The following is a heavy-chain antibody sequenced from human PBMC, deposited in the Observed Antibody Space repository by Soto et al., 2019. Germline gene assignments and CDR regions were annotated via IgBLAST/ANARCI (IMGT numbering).Heavy chain of an antibody. CDR1: GFTFSSYG. D-gene: IGHD5-12*01. J-gene: IGHJ4*02. Sequence: GGSLRLSCAASGFTFSSYGMHWVRQAPGKGLEWVAVIWYDGSNKYYADSVKGRFTISRDNSKNTLYLQMNSLRAEDTAVYYCARERYSGYDRGSYDYWGQGTLVTVSS. CDR2: IWYDGSNK. V-gene: IGHV3-33*01. CDR3: ARERYSGYDRGSYDY.